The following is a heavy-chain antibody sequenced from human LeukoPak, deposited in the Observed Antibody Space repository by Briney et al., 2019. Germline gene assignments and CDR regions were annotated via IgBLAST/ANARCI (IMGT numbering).Heavy chain of an antibody. CDR2: ISGSSGST. D-gene: IGHD3-22*01. CDR3: TTDLDYYDSSGYDY. Sequence: GGSLRLSCAASGFTFSSYAMSWVRQAPGKGLEWVSAISGSSGSTYYADSVKGRFTISRDNSKNTLYLQMNSLRAEDTAVYYCTTDLDYYDSSGYDYWGQGTLVTVSS. J-gene: IGHJ4*02. V-gene: IGHV3-23*01. CDR1: GFTFSSYA.